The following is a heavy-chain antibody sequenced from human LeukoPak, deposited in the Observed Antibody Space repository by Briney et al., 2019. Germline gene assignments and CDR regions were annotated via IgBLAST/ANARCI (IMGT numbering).Heavy chain of an antibody. Sequence: ASVKVSCKASGYTFTGYYMHWVRQAPGQGLGWMGWINPNSGGTNYAQKFQGRVTMTRDTSISTAYMELSRLRSDDTAVYYCARTRSGGTSHIDYWGQGTLVTVSS. CDR1: GYTFTGYY. CDR3: ARTRSGGTSHIDY. CDR2: INPNSGGT. V-gene: IGHV1-2*02. D-gene: IGHD2-2*01. J-gene: IGHJ4*02.